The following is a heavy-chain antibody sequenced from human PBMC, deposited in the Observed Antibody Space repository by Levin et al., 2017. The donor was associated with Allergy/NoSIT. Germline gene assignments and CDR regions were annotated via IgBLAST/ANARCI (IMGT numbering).Heavy chain of an antibody. J-gene: IGHJ4*02. CDR3: ARERFGSSWYVLDY. CDR2: INGDGDST. D-gene: IGHD6-13*01. Sequence: GGSLRLSCAASGFTFSNYWMHWVRQAPGKGLVWVSRINGDGDSTNYADSVEGRFTISRDNAQNTVYMQMNSVRAEDTALYYCARERFGSSWYVLDYWGQGALVTVSS. V-gene: IGHV3-74*01. CDR1: GFTFSNYW.